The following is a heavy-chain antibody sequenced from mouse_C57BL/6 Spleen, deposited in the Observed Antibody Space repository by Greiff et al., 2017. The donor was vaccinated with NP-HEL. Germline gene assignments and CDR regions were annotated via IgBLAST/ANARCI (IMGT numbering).Heavy chain of an antibody. D-gene: IGHD2-1*01. CDR3: AREDGNDWYFDV. CDR1: GYTFTSYW. V-gene: IGHV1-52*01. CDR2: IDPSDSET. J-gene: IGHJ1*03. Sequence: VQLQQPGAELVRPGSSVKLSCKASGYTFTSYWMHWVKQRPIQGLEWIGNIDPSDSETHYNQKFKDKATLTVDKSSSTAYMQLSSLTSEDSAVYYCAREDGNDWYFDVWGTGTTVTVSS.